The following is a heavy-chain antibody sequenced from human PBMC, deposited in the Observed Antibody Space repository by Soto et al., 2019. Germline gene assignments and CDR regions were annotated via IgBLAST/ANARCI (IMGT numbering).Heavy chain of an antibody. CDR3: ARDYYYDSSGKFDY. Sequence: SETLSLTCAVYGGSFSGYYWSWIRQPPGKGLEWIGEINHSGSTNYNPSLKSRVTISVDTSKNQFSLKLSSVTAADTVVYYCARDYYYDSSGKFDYWGQGTLVTVSS. CDR2: INHSGST. D-gene: IGHD3-22*01. CDR1: GGSFSGYY. J-gene: IGHJ4*02. V-gene: IGHV4-34*01.